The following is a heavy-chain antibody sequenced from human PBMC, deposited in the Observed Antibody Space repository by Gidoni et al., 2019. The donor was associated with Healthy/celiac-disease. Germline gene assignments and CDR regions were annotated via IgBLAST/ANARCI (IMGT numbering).Heavy chain of an antibody. V-gene: IGHV3-21*01. CDR2: ISSSSSYI. Sequence: EVQLVESGGGLVKPGGSLRLSCAASGFTFSSYSMNWVRQAPGKGLEWVSSISSSSSYIYYADSVKGRFTISRDNAKNSLYLQMNSLRAEDTAVYYCASFVSSGHDFDYWGQGTLVTVSS. J-gene: IGHJ4*02. CDR1: GFTFSSYS. CDR3: ASFVSSGHDFDY. D-gene: IGHD3-22*01.